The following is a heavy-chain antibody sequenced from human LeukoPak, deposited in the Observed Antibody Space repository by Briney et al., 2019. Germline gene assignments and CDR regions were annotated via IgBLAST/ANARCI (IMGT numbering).Heavy chain of an antibody. J-gene: IGHJ3*02. Sequence: SETLSLTCTVSGASINRSSYSWAWIRQPPGKWLEWIGSMSHSESPYYNPSLRSRVTISVDTSKNQLSLRLTSVTAADRAVYYCARQPPYSSTFDIWGQGTMVTVSS. CDR1: GASINRSSYS. D-gene: IGHD2-21*01. CDR3: ARQPPYSSTFDI. V-gene: IGHV4-39*01. CDR2: MSHSESP.